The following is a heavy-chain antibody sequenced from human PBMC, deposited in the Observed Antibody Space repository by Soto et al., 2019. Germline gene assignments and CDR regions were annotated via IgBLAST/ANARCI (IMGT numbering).Heavy chain of an antibody. J-gene: IGHJ6*02. CDR2: ISGSGRYT. CDR3: ARGAARFAGGDV. D-gene: IGHD2-15*01. V-gene: IGHV3-11*06. Sequence: LVESGGGLVKPGGSLRLSCAASGFSFSDHYMSWIRQAPGKGPEWVSYISGSGRYTNYADSVRGRFTISRDNAKKSVYLQMHTQSAEDTAVYYCARGAARFAGGDVWGQGTTVTVSS. CDR1: GFSFSDHY.